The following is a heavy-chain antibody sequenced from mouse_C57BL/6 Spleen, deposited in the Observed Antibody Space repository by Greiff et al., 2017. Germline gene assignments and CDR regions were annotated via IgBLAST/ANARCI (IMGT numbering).Heavy chain of an antibody. CDR2: IDPGNSDT. J-gene: IGHJ2*01. D-gene: IGHD6-2*01. V-gene: IGHV1-5*01. Sequence: VQLVESGTVLARPGASVKMSCKTSGHTFTSYWMHWVKQRPEKGLEWIGAIDPGNSDTSYNQKFKGKAKLTAVTSASTAYMALSSLTSEDAAVYYFTQSDSLFPLGYWGQGTTLTVSS. CDR3: TQSDSLFPLGY. CDR1: GHTFTSYW.